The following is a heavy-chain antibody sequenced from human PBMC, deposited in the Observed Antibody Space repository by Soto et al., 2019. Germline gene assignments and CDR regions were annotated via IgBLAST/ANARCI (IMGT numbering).Heavy chain of an antibody. CDR3: AKRRGAGGHFDY. V-gene: IGHV3-23*01. CDR2: VSIGGST. D-gene: IGHD2-15*01. CDR1: GFTFSSYA. Sequence: GGSLRLSCAASGFTFSSYATGWVRQGPGKGLEWVAVVSIGGSTHYADSVRGRFTISRDNSKNTLSLQMNSLTAEDTAVYFCAKRRGAGGHFDYWGQGALVTVSS. J-gene: IGHJ4*02.